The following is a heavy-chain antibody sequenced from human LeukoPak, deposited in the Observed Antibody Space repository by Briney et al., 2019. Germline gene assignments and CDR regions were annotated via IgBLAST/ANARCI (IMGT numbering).Heavy chain of an antibody. CDR3: ARAHYDYVWGSYRYSPDAFDI. CDR1: GFTFSSYW. D-gene: IGHD3-16*02. V-gene: IGHV3-7*01. J-gene: IGHJ3*02. Sequence: GSLRLSCAASGFTFSSYWMSWVRQAPGKGLEWVANIKQDGSGKYYVDSVKGRFTISRDNAKNSLYLQMNSLRAEDTAVYYCARAHYDYVWGSYRYSPDAFDIWGQGTMVTVSS. CDR2: IKQDGSGK.